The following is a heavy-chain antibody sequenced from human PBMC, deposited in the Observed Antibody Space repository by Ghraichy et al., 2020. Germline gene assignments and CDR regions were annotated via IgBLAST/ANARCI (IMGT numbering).Heavy chain of an antibody. Sequence: SETLSLTCTVSGGSISSYYWSWIRQPPGKGLEWIGYIYYSGSTNYNPSLKSRVTISVDTSKNQFSLKLSSVTAADTAVYYCARGWDCSGGSCYYFDYWGQGTLVTVSS. CDR3: ARGWDCSGGSCYYFDY. CDR2: IYYSGST. J-gene: IGHJ4*02. D-gene: IGHD2-15*01. V-gene: IGHV4-59*01. CDR1: GGSISSYY.